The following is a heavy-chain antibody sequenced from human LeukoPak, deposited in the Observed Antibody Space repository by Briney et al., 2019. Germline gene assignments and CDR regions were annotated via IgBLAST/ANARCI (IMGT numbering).Heavy chain of an antibody. D-gene: IGHD2-2*01. CDR2: IIPIFGTA. CDR3: ARDGLLFNRDYGVDV. CDR1: GGTFSSYA. Sequence: SVKVSCKASGGTFSSYAISWVRQAPGQGLEWMGGIIPIFGTANYAQKFQGRVTITADESTSTAYMELSSLRSEDTAVYYCARDGLLFNRDYGVDVWGQGTTVTVSS. J-gene: IGHJ6*02. V-gene: IGHV1-69*13.